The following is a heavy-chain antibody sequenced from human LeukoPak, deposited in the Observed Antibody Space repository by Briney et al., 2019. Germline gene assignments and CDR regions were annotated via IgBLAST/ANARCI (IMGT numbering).Heavy chain of an antibody. D-gene: IGHD5-12*01. J-gene: IGHJ3*02. CDR3: ARGLVLATDDAFDI. CDR1: GGSIRSYF. Sequence: SEALSLTCTVSGGSIRSYFWSWLRQPPGKGLEWIGYIWDTEITDYNPSLKSRVTISLDTSKNHFSLKLRSVTAADTALYFCARGLVLATDDAFDIWGQGTLVTVSS. V-gene: IGHV4-59*01. CDR2: IWDTEIT.